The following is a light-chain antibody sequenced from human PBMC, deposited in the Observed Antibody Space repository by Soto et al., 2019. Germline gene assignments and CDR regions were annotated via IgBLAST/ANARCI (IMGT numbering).Light chain of an antibody. Sequence: IQVTQSPSSLSASVGDRITITCRASQGMSSYLAWYQQKPGKAPKLLSYAAYTFKSGVTSRFSGSGSGTDFTLTISSLPPEDFATYDCRQLDRYPTFGGGTKVEIK. CDR3: RQLDRYPT. CDR2: AAY. J-gene: IGKJ4*01. V-gene: IGKV1-9*01. CDR1: QGMSSY.